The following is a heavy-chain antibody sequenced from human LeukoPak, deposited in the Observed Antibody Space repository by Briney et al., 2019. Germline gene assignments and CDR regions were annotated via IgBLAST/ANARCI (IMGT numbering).Heavy chain of an antibody. Sequence: ASVKVSCKASGGTFSSYAISWVRQAPGQGLEWMGGIIPIFGTANYAQKFQGRVTITADKSTGTAYMELSSLRSEDTAVYYCARVGGGTLGPAGIHDYWGQGTLVTVSS. CDR3: ARVGGGTLGPAGIHDY. D-gene: IGHD2-15*01. CDR1: GGTFSSYA. J-gene: IGHJ4*02. V-gene: IGHV1-69*06. CDR2: IIPIFGTA.